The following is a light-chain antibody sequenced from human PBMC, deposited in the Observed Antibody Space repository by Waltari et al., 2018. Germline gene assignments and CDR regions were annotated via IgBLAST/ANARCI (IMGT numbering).Light chain of an antibody. CDR2: EVS. V-gene: IGLV2-14*01. CDR1: SRDVGGYGQ. Sequence: QSALTQPASVSGSLGQSITISCTGTSRDVGGYGQVSWYQQHPGKAPELIIYEVSKRPSGVSDRFSGSKSGNTASLTISVLQADDEADFYCSSFTYTTTLVFGGGTKLTVL. J-gene: IGLJ3*02. CDR3: SSFTYTTTLV.